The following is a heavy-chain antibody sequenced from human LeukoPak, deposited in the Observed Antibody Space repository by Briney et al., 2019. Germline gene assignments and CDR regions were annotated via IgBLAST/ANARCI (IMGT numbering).Heavy chain of an antibody. Sequence: AASVKVSCKASGYTFTSYYMHWVRQAPGQGLEWMGIINPSGGSTSYAQKFQGRVTMTRDTSTSTAYMELRSLRSDDTAVYYCARDSFSNFDYWGQGTLVTVSS. CDR3: ARDSFSNFDY. J-gene: IGHJ4*02. CDR2: INPSGGST. V-gene: IGHV1-46*01. CDR1: GYTFTSYY.